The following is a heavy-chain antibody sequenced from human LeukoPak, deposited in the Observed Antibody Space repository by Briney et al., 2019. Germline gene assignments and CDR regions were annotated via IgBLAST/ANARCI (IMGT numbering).Heavy chain of an antibody. Sequence: SETLSLTCAVHGGSFSGYYWSWIRQPPGKGLEWIGEINHSGSTNYNPSLKSRVTISVDTSKNQFSLKLSSVTAADTAVYYCARGFRIAAAGPFDYWGQGTLVTVSS. CDR2: INHSGST. J-gene: IGHJ4*02. CDR1: GGSFSGYY. CDR3: ARGFRIAAAGPFDY. D-gene: IGHD6-13*01. V-gene: IGHV4-34*01.